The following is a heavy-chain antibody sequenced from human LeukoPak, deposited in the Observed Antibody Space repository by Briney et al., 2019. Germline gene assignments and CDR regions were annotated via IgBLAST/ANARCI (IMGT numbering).Heavy chain of an antibody. J-gene: IGHJ4*02. Sequence: GESLKISCKGSGYSFTSYWIGWVRQMPGEGLEWMGIIYPGDSDTRYSPSFQGQVTISADKSISTAYLQWSSLKASDTATYYCARHFSYYDSSDQFGYWGQGTLVTVSS. CDR3: ARHFSYYDSSDQFGY. CDR2: IYPGDSDT. D-gene: IGHD3-22*01. V-gene: IGHV5-51*01. CDR1: GYSFTSYW.